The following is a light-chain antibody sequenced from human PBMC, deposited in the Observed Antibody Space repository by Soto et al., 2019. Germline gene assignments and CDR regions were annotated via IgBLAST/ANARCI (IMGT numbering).Light chain of an antibody. J-gene: IGLJ2*01. CDR2: DNN. CDR3: ETWDSSLSAVV. V-gene: IGLV1-51*01. Sequence: QSVLTQPPSVSAAPGQKVTISCSGSSSNIGNNYVSWYQQLPGTVPKLLIYDNNKRPSGIPDRFSGSKSDTSATLGITGLQTGEEADYYCETWDSSLSAVVFGGGTKLTVL. CDR1: SSNIGNNY.